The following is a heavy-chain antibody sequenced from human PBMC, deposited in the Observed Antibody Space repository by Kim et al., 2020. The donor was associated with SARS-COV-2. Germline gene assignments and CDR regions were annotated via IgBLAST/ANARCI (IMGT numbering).Heavy chain of an antibody. D-gene: IGHD3-9*01. V-gene: IGHV4-31*03. J-gene: IGHJ6*02. Sequence: SETLSLTCTVSGGSISSGGYYWSWIRQHPGKGLEWIGYIYYSGSTYYNPSLKSRVTISVDTSKNQFSLKLSSVTAADTAVYYCARDFWRGYDILTGYLVNDYYGMDVWGQGTTVTVSS. CDR2: IYYSGST. CDR3: ARDFWRGYDILTGYLVNDYYGMDV. CDR1: GGSISSGGYY.